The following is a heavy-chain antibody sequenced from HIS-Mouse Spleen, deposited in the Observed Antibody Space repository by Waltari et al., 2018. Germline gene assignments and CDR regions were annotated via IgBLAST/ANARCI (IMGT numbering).Heavy chain of an antibody. Sequence: QLQLQESGPGLVKPSETLSLPCTVSGGSISSSSYYWVWIRQPPGKGLEWIGSIYYSGSTYYNPSLKSRVTISVDTSKNQFSLKLSSVTAADTAVYYCAREGQVDTAPGAFDIWGQGTMVTVSS. J-gene: IGHJ3*02. V-gene: IGHV4-39*07. D-gene: IGHD5-18*01. CDR1: GGSISSSSYY. CDR3: AREGQVDTAPGAFDI. CDR2: IYYSGST.